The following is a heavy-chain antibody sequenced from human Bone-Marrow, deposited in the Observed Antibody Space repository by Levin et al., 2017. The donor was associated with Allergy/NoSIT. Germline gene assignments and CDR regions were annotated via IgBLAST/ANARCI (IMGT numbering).Heavy chain of an antibody. D-gene: IGHD2-8*01. J-gene: IGHJ4*02. CDR3: TTDWSIYGTNGVCPRV. CDR1: GFTFSNAW. Sequence: GGSLRLSCAASGFTFSNAWMNWVRQAPGKGLEWVGRIKSKTDGGTTDYAAPVKGRFTISRDDSKNTLYLQMNSLKTEDTAVYYCTTDWSIYGTNGVCPRVWGQGTLVTVSS. V-gene: IGHV3-15*07. CDR2: IKSKTDGGTT.